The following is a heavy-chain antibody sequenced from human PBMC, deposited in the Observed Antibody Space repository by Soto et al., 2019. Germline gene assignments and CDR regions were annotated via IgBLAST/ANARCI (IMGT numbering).Heavy chain of an antibody. D-gene: IGHD3-3*01. CDR1: GFTFSSYG. J-gene: IGHJ4*02. V-gene: IGHV3-33*01. CDR3: AREGGGPYDFWSGYSRLVDY. Sequence: QVQLVESGGGVVQPGRSLRLSCAASGFTFSSYGMHWVRQAPGKGLEWVAVIWYDGSNKYYADSVKGRFTISRDNSKNTLYLQMNSLRAEDTAVYYCAREGGGPYDFWSGYSRLVDYWGQGTLVTVSS. CDR2: IWYDGSNK.